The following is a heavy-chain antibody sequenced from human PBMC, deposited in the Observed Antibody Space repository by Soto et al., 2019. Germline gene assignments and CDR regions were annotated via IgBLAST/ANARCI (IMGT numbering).Heavy chain of an antibody. Sequence: QVQLVQSGAEVKKPGSSVKVSCPASGGTFIRYTISSVRQAPGQGLEWMGRIIPILGIANYAQKWQGRVTITADKSTSTAYRERSGLRSEDTAVYYFSRLKWQWEDQDWGQGTLVTVSS. J-gene: IGHJ4*02. V-gene: IGHV1-69*02. CDR2: IIPILGIA. CDR1: GGTFIRYT. CDR3: SRLKWQWEDQD. D-gene: IGHD1-26*01.